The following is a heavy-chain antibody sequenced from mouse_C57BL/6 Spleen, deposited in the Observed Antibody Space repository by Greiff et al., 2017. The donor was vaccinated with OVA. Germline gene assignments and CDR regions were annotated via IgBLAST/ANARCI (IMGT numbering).Heavy chain of an antibody. V-gene: IGHV1-82*01. CDR1: GYAFSSSW. D-gene: IGHD4-1*01. CDR3: AKGANSWYFDV. J-gene: IGHJ1*03. CDR2: IYPGDGDT. Sequence: VQLKESGPELVKPGASVKISCKASGYAFSSSWMNWVKQRPGKGLEWIGRIYPGDGDTNYNGKFKGKATLTADKSSSTAYMQLSSLTSEDSAVYFCAKGANSWYFDVWGTGTTVTVAS.